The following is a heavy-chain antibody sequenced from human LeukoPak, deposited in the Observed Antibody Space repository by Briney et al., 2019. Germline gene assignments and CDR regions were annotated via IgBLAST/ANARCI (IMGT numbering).Heavy chain of an antibody. CDR2: IYSGGST. CDR1: GFTVSSNY. CDR3: ARDSSSGWNGGGFDY. D-gene: IGHD6-19*01. V-gene: IGHV3-53*01. Sequence: PGGSLRLSCAASGFTVSSNYMSWVRQAPGKGLEWVSVIYSGGSTYYADSVKGRFTISRDNSKNTLYLQMNSLRAEDTAVYYCARDSSSGWNGGGFDYGGQGTLVTVSS. J-gene: IGHJ4*02.